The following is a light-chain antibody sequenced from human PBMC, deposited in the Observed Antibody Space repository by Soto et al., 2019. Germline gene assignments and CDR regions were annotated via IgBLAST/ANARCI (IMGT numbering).Light chain of an antibody. CDR1: QSVSSY. V-gene: IGKV3-11*01. CDR2: DAS. CDR3: QQRSNWTLT. Sequence: IMWPQSPATLSLSPWERATLSCRASQSVSSYLAWYQKKPGQAPRILIYDASNRATGIPARFSGSGSGTDFNLTISRLETEDFAVYECQQRSNWTLTFGGGTRLEIK. J-gene: IGKJ5*01.